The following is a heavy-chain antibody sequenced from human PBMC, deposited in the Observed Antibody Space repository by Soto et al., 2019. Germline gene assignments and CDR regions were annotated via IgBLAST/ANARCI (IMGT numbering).Heavy chain of an antibody. CDR1: GFSFSDYY. D-gene: IGHD6-25*01. CDR3: ARGGSGWTRGGWLGP. CDR2: ISYSGNTI. J-gene: IGHJ5*02. Sequence: QVQLVQSGGGLVKPGGSLTLSCAASGFSFSDYYMIWVRQAPGKGLEWLSYISYSGNTIYYADSVRARFTIFRDNAANSVYLQMTGLSEGDTAFYYCARGGSGWTRGGWLGPWGQGSLVTVSS. V-gene: IGHV3-11*01.